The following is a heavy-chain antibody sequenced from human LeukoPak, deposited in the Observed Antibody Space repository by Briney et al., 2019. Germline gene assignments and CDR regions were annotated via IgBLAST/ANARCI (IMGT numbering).Heavy chain of an antibody. CDR3: ARDHPYDSSGYSFDY. CDR1: GYSISSGYY. J-gene: IGHJ4*02. D-gene: IGHD3-22*01. Sequence: PSETLSLTCTVSGYSISSGYYWGWIRQPPGKGLEWIGSIYHSGSTYYNPSLKGRVTISVDTSKNQFSLKLSSVTAADTAVYYCARDHPYDSSGYSFDYWGQGTLVTVSS. V-gene: IGHV4-38-2*02. CDR2: IYHSGST.